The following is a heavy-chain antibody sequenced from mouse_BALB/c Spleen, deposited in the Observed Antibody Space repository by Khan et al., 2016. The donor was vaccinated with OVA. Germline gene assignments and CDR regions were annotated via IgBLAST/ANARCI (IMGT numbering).Heavy chain of an antibody. CDR1: GYTFTTYW. CDR2: IYPSTGYT. Sequence: QVQLKQSGAELAKPGASVKMSCKASGYTFTTYWMHWVKQRPGQGLEWIGYIYPSTGYTEYNQKFKDKATLTTDKSSSTAYMQLSSLTAEDSAVYYCARRGLDGVFAYWGQGTLVTVSA. J-gene: IGHJ3*01. V-gene: IGHV1-7*01. D-gene: IGHD1-1*02. CDR3: ARRGLDGVFAY.